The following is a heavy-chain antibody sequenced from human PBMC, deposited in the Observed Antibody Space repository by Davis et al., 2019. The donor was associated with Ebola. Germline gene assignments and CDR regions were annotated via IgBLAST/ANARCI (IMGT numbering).Heavy chain of an antibody. Sequence: SETLSLTCTVSGGSISSYYWSWIRQPPGKGLEWIGYIYYSGSTNYNPSLKSRVTISVDRSKNQFSLKLSSVTAADTAVYYCAKIFTPGWFDPWGQGTLVTVSS. V-gene: IGHV4-59*12. CDR3: AKIFTPGWFDP. CDR1: GGSISSYY. D-gene: IGHD3-3*01. CDR2: IYYSGST. J-gene: IGHJ5*02.